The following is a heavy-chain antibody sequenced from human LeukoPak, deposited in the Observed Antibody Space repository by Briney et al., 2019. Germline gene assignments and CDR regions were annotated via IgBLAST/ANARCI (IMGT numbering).Heavy chain of an antibody. CDR1: GYIFTSYG. CDR2: ISAYNGNT. D-gene: IGHD3-22*01. CDR3: ARSPGITMIVVVITPFDY. Sequence: ASVKVSCKASGYIFTSYGISWVRQAPGQGLEWMGWISAYNGNTNYAQKLQGRVTMTTDTSTSTAYMELRSLRSDDTAVYYCARSPGITMIVVVITPFDYWGQGTLVTVSS. V-gene: IGHV1-18*01. J-gene: IGHJ4*02.